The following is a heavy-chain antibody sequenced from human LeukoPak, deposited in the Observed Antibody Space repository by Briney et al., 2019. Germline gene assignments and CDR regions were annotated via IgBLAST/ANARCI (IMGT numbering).Heavy chain of an antibody. V-gene: IGHV4-59*01. J-gene: IGHJ4*02. CDR3: ARENDRYGRIDY. D-gene: IGHD5-18*01. CDR2: DSYSGST. Sequence: SETLSLTCTVSGGSISSYYWSWVRQPPGKGLEWIGYDSYSGSTDYNPSLKSRVTISIDTSKNQFSLRLSSVTAADTAVYYCARENDRYGRIDYWGQGTLVTVSS. CDR1: GGSISSYY.